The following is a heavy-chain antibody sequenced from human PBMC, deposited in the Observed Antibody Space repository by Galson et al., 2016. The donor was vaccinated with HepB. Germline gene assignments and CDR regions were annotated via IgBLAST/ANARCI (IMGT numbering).Heavy chain of an antibody. CDR1: GFTFVTFRNAW. CDR2: IYSKADGGTI. J-gene: IGHJ5*02. V-gene: IGHV3-15*01. D-gene: IGHD3-10*01. CDR3: TVGSYFYGSASMDT. Sequence: SLRLSCAASGFTFVTFRNAWMIWVRQAPGKGLEWVGRIYSKADGGTIDYAAPVKGRFIISRDDSQNTLYLQMNSLRTEDTAIYYCTVGSYFYGSASMDTWGQGTLVTVAS.